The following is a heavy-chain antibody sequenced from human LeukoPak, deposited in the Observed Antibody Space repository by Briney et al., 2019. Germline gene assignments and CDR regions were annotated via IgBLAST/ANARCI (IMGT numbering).Heavy chain of an antibody. Sequence: GGSLRLSCAASGFTFSSYWMSWVRQAPGKGLEWVSSISSSSSYIYYADSVKGRFTISRDNAKNSLYLQMNSLRAEDTAVYYCARAGGNGAFDIWGQGTMVTVSS. V-gene: IGHV3-21*01. CDR1: GFTFSSYW. J-gene: IGHJ3*02. CDR3: ARAGGNGAFDI. D-gene: IGHD4-23*01. CDR2: ISSSSSYI.